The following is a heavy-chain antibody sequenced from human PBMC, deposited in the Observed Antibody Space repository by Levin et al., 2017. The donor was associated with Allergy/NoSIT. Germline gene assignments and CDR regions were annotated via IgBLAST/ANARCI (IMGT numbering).Heavy chain of an antibody. D-gene: IGHD4-17*01. J-gene: IGHJ4*02. CDR1: GFTFSSYS. V-gene: IGHV3-21*01. CDR2: ISSSSSYI. CDR3: ARDLGYGDNFDY. Sequence: GGSLRLSCAASGFTFSSYSMNWVRQAPGKGLEWVSSISSSSSYIYYADSVKGRFTISRDNAKNSLYLQMNSLRAEDTAVYYCARDLGYGDNFDYWGQGTLVTVSS.